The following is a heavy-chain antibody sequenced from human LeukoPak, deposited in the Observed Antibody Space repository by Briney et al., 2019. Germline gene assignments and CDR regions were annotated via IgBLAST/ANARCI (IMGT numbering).Heavy chain of an antibody. J-gene: IGHJ4*02. D-gene: IGHD3-22*01. CDR3: ARYFHYDSSGYYFDY. V-gene: IGHV5-51*01. CDR1: GYSFTSYW. Sequence: GESLKISCLGSGYSFTSYWIGWVRQMPGKGLEWMGIIYPGDSDTRYSPSFQGQVTISADKSISTAYLQWSSLKASDTAMYYCARYFHYDSSGYYFDYWGQGTLVTVSS. CDR2: IYPGDSDT.